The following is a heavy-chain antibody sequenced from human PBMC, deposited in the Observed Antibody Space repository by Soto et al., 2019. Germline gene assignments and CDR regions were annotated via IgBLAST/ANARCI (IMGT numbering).Heavy chain of an antibody. CDR3: ATEFGCELQLSHPYYNSGMDV. J-gene: IGHJ6*02. V-gene: IGHV3-30*03. D-gene: IGHD1-1*01. CDR1: GFTFRSYG. Sequence: QVQLVESGGGVVQPGRSLRLSCAASGFTFRSYGMHWVRQAPGKGLEWVALMSFDGSNKYYADSVRGRFTISSDNSKSTRYLQTDILRPEDTAVYYCATEFGCELQLSHPYYNSGMDVWGQGTTVTVSS. CDR2: MSFDGSNK.